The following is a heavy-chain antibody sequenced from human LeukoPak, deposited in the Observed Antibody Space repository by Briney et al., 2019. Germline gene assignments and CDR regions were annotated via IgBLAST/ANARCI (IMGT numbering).Heavy chain of an antibody. CDR2: ISGSGGST. Sequence: GGSLRLSCAASGFTFSSYAMSWVRQAPGKGLEWVSAISGSGGSTYYADSVKGRFTISRDNAKNSLYLQMSSLRAEDTAVYYCAREPSHQTSPVNWGQGTLVTVSS. CDR3: AREPSHQTSPVN. J-gene: IGHJ4*02. CDR1: GFTFSSYA. D-gene: IGHD2-2*01. V-gene: IGHV3-23*01.